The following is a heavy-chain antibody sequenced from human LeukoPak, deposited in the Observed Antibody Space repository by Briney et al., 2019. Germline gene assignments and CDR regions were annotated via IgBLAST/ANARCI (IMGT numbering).Heavy chain of an antibody. Sequence: GGSLRLSCAASGFTFSTYSMNWVRQAPGKGLEWVSSISSSSSYIYYADSVKGRFTISRDNAKNSLYLQMNSLRAEDTAVYYCARDPGYGGNLEYPFDYWGQGTLVTVSS. CDR3: ARDPGYGGNLEYPFDY. CDR2: ISSSSSYI. CDR1: GFTFSTYS. D-gene: IGHD4-23*01. J-gene: IGHJ4*02. V-gene: IGHV3-21*01.